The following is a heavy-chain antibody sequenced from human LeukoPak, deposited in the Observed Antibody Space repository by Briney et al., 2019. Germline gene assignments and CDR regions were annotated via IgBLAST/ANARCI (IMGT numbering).Heavy chain of an antibody. CDR2: IYYSGST. CDR3: ARGRGLAAAGTNYMDV. Sequence: SETLSLICTVSGGSISSGDYYWSWIRQPPGKGLEWIGYIYYSGSTYYNPSLKSRVTISVDTSKNQFSLKLSSVTAADTAVYYCARGRGLAAAGTNYMDVWGKGTTVTVSS. J-gene: IGHJ6*03. D-gene: IGHD6-13*01. V-gene: IGHV4-30-4*08. CDR1: GGSISSGDYY.